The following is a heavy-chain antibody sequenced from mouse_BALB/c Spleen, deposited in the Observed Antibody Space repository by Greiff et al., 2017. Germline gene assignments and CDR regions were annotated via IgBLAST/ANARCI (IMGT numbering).Heavy chain of an antibody. D-gene: IGHD2-4*01. CDR1: GFTFSSYA. CDR3: ARGYDYYFDY. V-gene: IGHV5-6-5*01. CDR2: ISSGGST. J-gene: IGHJ2*01. Sequence: EVKLMESGGGLVKPGGSLKLSCAATGFTFSSYAMSWVRQTPEKRLEWVASISSGGSTYYPDSVKGRFTISRDNARNILYLQMSSLRSEDTAMCYCARGYDYYFDYWGQGTTLTVSS.